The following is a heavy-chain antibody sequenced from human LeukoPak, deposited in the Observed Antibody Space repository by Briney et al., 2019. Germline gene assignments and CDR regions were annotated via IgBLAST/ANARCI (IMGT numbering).Heavy chain of an antibody. Sequence: GGSLRLSCAASGFTFSSYEMNWVRQAPGKGLEWVSYISSSGSTIYYADSVKGRFTISRDNAKNSLYLQMNSLRVEDTAVYYCARAGSDCSGGSCYQDYWGQGTLVTVSS. V-gene: IGHV3-48*03. D-gene: IGHD2-15*01. CDR3: ARAGSDCSGGSCYQDY. J-gene: IGHJ4*02. CDR1: GFTFSSYE. CDR2: ISSSGSTI.